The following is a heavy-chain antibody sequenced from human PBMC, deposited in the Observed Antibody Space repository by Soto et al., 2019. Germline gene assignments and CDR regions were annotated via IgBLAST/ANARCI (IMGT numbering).Heavy chain of an antibody. CDR3: ARLHVKELYCSSTSCSYYFDY. V-gene: IGHV4-34*01. J-gene: IGHJ4*02. D-gene: IGHD2-2*01. CDR1: GGSFSGYY. CDR2: INHSGST. Sequence: SETLSLTCAVYGGSFSGYYWSWIRQPPGKGLEWIGEINHSGSTNYNPSLKSRVTISVDTSKNQFSLKLSSVTAADTAVYYCARLHVKELYCSSTSCSYYFDYWGQGTLVTVSS.